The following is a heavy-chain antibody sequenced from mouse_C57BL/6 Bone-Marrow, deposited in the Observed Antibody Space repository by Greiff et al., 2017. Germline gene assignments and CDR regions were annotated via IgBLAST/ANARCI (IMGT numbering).Heavy chain of an antibody. Sequence: VQLQQSGAELVRPGTSVKLSCKASGYTFTSYWMHWVKQRPGQGLEWIGMIHPNSGSTDYNEKFKSKATLTVDKSSSTAYMQLSSLTSEDSAVYYCARSEWLLTGDYWGQGTTLTVSS. D-gene: IGHD2-3*01. J-gene: IGHJ2*01. CDR2: IHPNSGST. V-gene: IGHV1-64*01. CDR3: ARSEWLLTGDY. CDR1: GYTFTSYW.